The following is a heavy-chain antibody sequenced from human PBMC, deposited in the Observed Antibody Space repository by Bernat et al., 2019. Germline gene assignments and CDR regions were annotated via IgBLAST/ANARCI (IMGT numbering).Heavy chain of an antibody. CDR2: ISFDGSNK. V-gene: IGHV3-30-3*01. D-gene: IGHD6-6*01. CDR3: ARRPIGSSSFTKNNWFDP. Sequence: QVQLVESGGGVVKPGRSLRLSCAASGFTFSSYAMHWVRQAPGKGLEWVAVISFDGSNKYYADSVKGRFTISRDNSKNTLYLQMNSLRAEDTAVYYCARRPIGSSSFTKNNWFDPWGQGTLVTVSS. CDR1: GFTFSSYA. J-gene: IGHJ5*02.